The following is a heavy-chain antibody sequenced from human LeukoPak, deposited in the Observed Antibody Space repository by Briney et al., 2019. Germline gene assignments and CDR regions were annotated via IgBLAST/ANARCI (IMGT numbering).Heavy chain of an antibody. D-gene: IGHD3-22*01. CDR1: GFTFSSYA. CDR3: AKDPRYYDGSGYYRYYFDY. Sequence: GGSLRLSCAASGFTFSSYAMSWVRQAPGKGLEWVSAISGSGGSTYYADSVKGRFTISRDNSKNTLYLQMNSLRAEDTAVYYCAKDPRYYDGSGYYRYYFDYWGQGTLVTVSS. CDR2: ISGSGGST. J-gene: IGHJ4*02. V-gene: IGHV3-23*01.